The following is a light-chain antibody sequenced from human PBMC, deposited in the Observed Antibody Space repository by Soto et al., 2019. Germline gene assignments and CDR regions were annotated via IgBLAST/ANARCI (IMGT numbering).Light chain of an antibody. V-gene: IGLV2-23*02. Sequence: QSVLTQPASVSGSPGRSITISCTGTSSDIGSYNLVSWYQQHPGKAPKLIINEVSKRPSGISDRFSGSKSGNTASLTISGLQTEDEADYYCCSYAGSSTVGFGGGTKVPVL. CDR2: EVS. CDR3: CSYAGSSTVG. CDR1: SSDIGSYNL. J-gene: IGLJ2*01.